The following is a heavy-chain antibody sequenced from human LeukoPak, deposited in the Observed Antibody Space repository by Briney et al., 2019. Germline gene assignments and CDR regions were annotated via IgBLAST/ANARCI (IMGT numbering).Heavy chain of an antibody. D-gene: IGHD2/OR15-2a*01. CDR2: IYYSGTT. CDR3: ARSKYYFDY. Sequence: SETLSLTCTVSSGSISSDYWSWIRQPPGKGLGWIGYIYYSGTTNYNPSLKSRVTMSVDTSKKQFSLRLSSVTAADTAVYYCARSKYYFDYWAQGTLVTVSS. V-gene: IGHV4-59*01. CDR1: SGSISSDY. J-gene: IGHJ4*02.